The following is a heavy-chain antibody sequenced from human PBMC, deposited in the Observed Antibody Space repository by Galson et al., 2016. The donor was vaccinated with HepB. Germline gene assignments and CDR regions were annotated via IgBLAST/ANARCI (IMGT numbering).Heavy chain of an antibody. CDR1: GFTFNSYA. J-gene: IGHJ4*02. CDR2: INGSGGRT. Sequence: SLRLSCAASGFTFNSYAMNWVRQAPGKGLEWVSTINGSGGRTYYADSVKGRFTISRDNSKNTLSLQMNSLRVGDTAVYYCAKRADFGAKYSPFDNWGQGTLVTVSS. V-gene: IGHV3-23*01. CDR3: AKRADFGAKYSPFDN. D-gene: IGHD4-17*01.